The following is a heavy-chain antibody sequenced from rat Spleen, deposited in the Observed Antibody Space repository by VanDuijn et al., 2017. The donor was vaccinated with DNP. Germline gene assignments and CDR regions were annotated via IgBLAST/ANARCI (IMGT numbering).Heavy chain of an antibody. CDR1: GFTFSDYY. CDR2: IQSGGST. V-gene: IGHV2-19*01. J-gene: IGHJ3*01. D-gene: IGHD1-1*01. Sequence: VQLVESDGGLVQPGRSLKLSCAASGFTFSDYYMAWVRQAPTKGLEWMGRIQSGGSTDYNSALKSRLSISRDTSNSQVFLKMNSLQTEDTANYFCSRGGGVFAYWGQGTLVTVSS. CDR3: SRGGGVFAY.